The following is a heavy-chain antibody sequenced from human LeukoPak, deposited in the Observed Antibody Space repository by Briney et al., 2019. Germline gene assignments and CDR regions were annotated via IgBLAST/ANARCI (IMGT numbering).Heavy chain of an antibody. D-gene: IGHD2-2*01. CDR2: ISSNGGST. V-gene: IGHV3-64D*06. CDR3: VKGRAGVVVPAAIDAFDI. Sequence: GGSLRLSCSASGFTFSSYAMHWVRQAPGKGLEYVSAISSNGGSTYYADSEKGRFTISRDNSKNTLYLQMSSLRAEDTAVYYCVKGRAGVVVPAAIDAFDIWGQGTMVTVSS. J-gene: IGHJ3*02. CDR1: GFTFSSYA.